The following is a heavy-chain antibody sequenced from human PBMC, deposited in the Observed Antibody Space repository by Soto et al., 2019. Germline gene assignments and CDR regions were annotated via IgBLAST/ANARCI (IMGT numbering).Heavy chain of an antibody. CDR1: GGSISIYY. V-gene: IGHV4-59*08. J-gene: IGHJ4*02. CDR2: MYYGGST. Sequence: SETLSLTCSVSGGSISIYYWSWIRQTPGKGLEWIGYMYYGGSTNYNPSLESRATISVDTSKNQFSLKLSSVTAADTAVYFCARRAIVRGVYHYFFDYWGQGTPVTVSS. CDR3: ARRAIVRGVYHYFFDY. D-gene: IGHD3-10*01.